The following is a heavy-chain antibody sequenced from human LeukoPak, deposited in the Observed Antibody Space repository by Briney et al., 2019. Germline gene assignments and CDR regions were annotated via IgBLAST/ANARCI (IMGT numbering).Heavy chain of an antibody. CDR1: GFTFSSYA. Sequence: GGSLRLSCAASGFTFSSYAMSWVRQAPGKGLEWVSAISGSGGSTYYADSVKGRFTNSRDNSKNTLYPQMNSLRAEDTAVYYCARDSRTYGSGSYYYWGQGTLVTVSS. V-gene: IGHV3-23*01. D-gene: IGHD3-10*01. CDR3: ARDSRTYGSGSYYY. CDR2: ISGSGGST. J-gene: IGHJ4*02.